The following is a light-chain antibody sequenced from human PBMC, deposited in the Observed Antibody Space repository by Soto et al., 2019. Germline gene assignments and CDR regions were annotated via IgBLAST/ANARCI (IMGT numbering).Light chain of an antibody. CDR2: GAS. J-gene: IGKJ2*01. CDR1: QSISSSY. CDR3: QQYGSSPYT. Sequence: EIELTQSPGTLSLSPGERATLSCRASQSISSSYLAWYQQKPGQAPRLLMYGASTRATGIPDRFSGGGSGTDFALTISRLEPEDFAVYYCQQYGSSPYTFGQGTKLEIK. V-gene: IGKV3-20*01.